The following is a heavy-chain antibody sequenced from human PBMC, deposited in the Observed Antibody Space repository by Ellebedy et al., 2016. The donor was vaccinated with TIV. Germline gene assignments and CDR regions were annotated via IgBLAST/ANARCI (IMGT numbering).Heavy chain of an antibody. CDR2: INTCSSCT. J-gene: IGHJ4*02. Sequence: PGGSLRLSCAASGFTFGDYPMSWILQAAGRGLEWISYINTCSSCTKYADSVWGRFTISRDNSKRSLYLQMNNLRVEDTGVYYCAREGNHKPFDYWGQGTLVTVSS. D-gene: IGHD3-10*01. V-gene: IGHV3-11*06. CDR1: GFTFGDYP. CDR3: AREGNHKPFDY.